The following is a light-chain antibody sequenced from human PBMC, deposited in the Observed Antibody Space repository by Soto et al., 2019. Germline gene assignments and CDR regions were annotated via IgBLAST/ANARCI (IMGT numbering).Light chain of an antibody. Sequence: QSVLTQPASVSGSPGQSITISCTGTSSDVGGYNYVPWYQQHPGKAPKLMISEVSNRPSGVSNRFSGSKSGNTASLTISGLQAEDEADYYCSSYTSSSPLVFGGGTKLTVL. CDR3: SSYTSSSPLV. CDR2: EVS. CDR1: SSDVGGYNY. J-gene: IGLJ2*01. V-gene: IGLV2-14*01.